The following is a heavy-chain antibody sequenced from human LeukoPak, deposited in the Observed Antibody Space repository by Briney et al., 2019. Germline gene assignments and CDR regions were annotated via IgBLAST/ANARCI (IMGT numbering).Heavy chain of an antibody. V-gene: IGHV4-34*01. CDR3: ARGATDFYDFWSN. CDR2: IYYSGST. Sequence: KPSETLSLNCAVYGGSFSGYYWSWIRQPPGKGLEWIGYIYYSGSTYQNPSLKSRVTISVDTSKNQFSLKLSSVTAADTAVYYCARGATDFYDFWSNWGQGTLVTVS. CDR1: GGSFSGYY. J-gene: IGHJ4*02. D-gene: IGHD3-3*01.